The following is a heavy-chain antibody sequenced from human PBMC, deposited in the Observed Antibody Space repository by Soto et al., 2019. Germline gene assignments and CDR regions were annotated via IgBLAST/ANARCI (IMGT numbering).Heavy chain of an antibody. Sequence: PGGSLRLSCAASGFTFSSYAMSWVRQAPGKGLEWVSAISGSGGSTYYADSVKGRFTISRDNSKNTLYLQMNSLRAEDTAVYYCAKDQVHGSGSYYNPLWGQGTLVTVSS. CDR1: GFTFSSYA. CDR3: AKDQVHGSGSYYNPL. V-gene: IGHV3-23*01. CDR2: ISGSGGST. D-gene: IGHD3-10*01. J-gene: IGHJ4*02.